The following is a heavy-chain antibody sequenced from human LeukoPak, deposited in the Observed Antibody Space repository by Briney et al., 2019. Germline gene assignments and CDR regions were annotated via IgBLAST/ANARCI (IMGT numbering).Heavy chain of an antibody. Sequence: PSETLSLTCAVYGGSFSGYYWTWIRQPPGKGLEWIGEINHNEGTRYNPSLKSRVTISVDTSKNQFSLKLSSVTAADTAVYYCARTPNPIHYYGSGSSQYHYYMDVWGKGTTVTVSS. J-gene: IGHJ6*03. D-gene: IGHD3-10*01. CDR2: INHNEGT. V-gene: IGHV4-34*01. CDR3: ARTPNPIHYYGSGSSQYHYYMDV. CDR1: GGSFSGYY.